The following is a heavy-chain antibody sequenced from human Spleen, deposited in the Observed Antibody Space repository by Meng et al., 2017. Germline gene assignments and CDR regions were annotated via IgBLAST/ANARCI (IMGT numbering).Heavy chain of an antibody. D-gene: IGHD5-24*01. CDR1: GGAISSYY. J-gene: IGHJ4*02. CDR3: ARGNDGYNPFDY. V-gene: IGHV4-59*01. CDR2: IYNSGST. Sequence: SETLSLTCTISGGAISSYYWSWIRQPPGKGLEWIGYIYNSGSTNYNPSLKSRVTISVDTSKNQFSLKLSSVTAADTAVYYCARGNDGYNPFDYWGQGTLVTVSS.